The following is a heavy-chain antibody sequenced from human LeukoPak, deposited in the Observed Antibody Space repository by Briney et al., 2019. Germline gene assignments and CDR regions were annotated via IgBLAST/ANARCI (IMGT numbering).Heavy chain of an antibody. CDR1: GFTFSIYW. V-gene: IGHV3-74*01. D-gene: IGHD3-16*01. CDR2: ISSEGSST. CDR3: ARGESTYIDY. Sequence: GGSLRLSCAASGFTFSIYWMHWVRQAPGKGLVWVSRISSEGSSTTYADSVKGRFTISRDNAKDTLYLQMNSLRAEDTAVYYCARGESTYIDYWGQGTLVTVSS. J-gene: IGHJ4*02.